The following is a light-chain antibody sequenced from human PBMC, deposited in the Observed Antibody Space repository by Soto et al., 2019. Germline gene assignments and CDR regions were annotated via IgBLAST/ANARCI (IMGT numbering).Light chain of an antibody. CDR2: DVG. J-gene: IGLJ1*01. CDR3: SSYTGGSTYV. V-gene: IGLV2-14*01. CDR1: SSDIGGYKY. Sequence: QSLLAQPASVSGAPGQSITISCPGTSSDIGGYKYVSWYQQHPGKAPKLMIYDVGNRPSGVSNRFSGSKSGNTATLTISGLQGEDEAEYYCSSYTGGSTYVFGTGTKVTVL.